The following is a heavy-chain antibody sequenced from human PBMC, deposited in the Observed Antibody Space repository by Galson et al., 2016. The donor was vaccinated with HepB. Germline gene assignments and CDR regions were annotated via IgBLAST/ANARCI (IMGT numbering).Heavy chain of an antibody. CDR1: GDSISGSNW. V-gene: IGHV4-4*02. J-gene: IGHJ6*02. CDR3: ATRIVTANKNYGLDI. CDR2: VYHSGST. Sequence: SETLSLTCAVSGDSISGSNWWSWVRQPPGQGLEWIGEVYHSGSTNYNPSLKSRVTISVDMSKDQFSLKLTSVTAADTAVYYCATRIVTANKNYGLDIWGQGTTVIVSS. D-gene: IGHD2-21*02.